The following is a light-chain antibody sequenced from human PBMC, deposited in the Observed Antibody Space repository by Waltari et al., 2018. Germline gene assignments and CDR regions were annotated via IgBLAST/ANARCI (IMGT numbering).Light chain of an antibody. Sequence: DIVVTQSPDHLAMSLGARASINCKYTQIVFFSSDNQNYLAWYQQKPGQPPKLLIYWASTRESGVPDRFSGSGSGTDFTLTISSLQAEDVAIYYCQQYYSTPFTFGPGTKVDIK. CDR2: WAS. CDR1: QIVFFSSDNQNY. CDR3: QQYYSTPFT. V-gene: IGKV4-1*01. J-gene: IGKJ3*01.